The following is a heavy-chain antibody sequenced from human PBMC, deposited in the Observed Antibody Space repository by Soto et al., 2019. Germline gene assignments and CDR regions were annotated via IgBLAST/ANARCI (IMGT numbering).Heavy chain of an antibody. CDR2: IYPGDSDT. Sequence: EVQLVQSGAEVKKPGESLKISCKGSGYRFTSYWIAWVRQMPGKGLEWMGIIYPGDSDTRYSPSFQGQVTISADKSISTAYLQWSSLKASDTAMYYCARLYHFWSESGAPFDNWGQGTLVTVSS. CDR1: GYRFTSYW. J-gene: IGHJ4*02. V-gene: IGHV5-51*01. CDR3: ARLYHFWSESGAPFDN. D-gene: IGHD3-3*01.